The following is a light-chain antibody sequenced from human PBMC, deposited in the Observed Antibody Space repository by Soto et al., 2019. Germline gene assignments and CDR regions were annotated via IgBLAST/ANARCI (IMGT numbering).Light chain of an antibody. V-gene: IGLV2-11*01. CDR3: CSYAGTYSYV. CDR2: DVS. J-gene: IGLJ1*01. CDR1: SNDVGGYDY. Sequence: QSALTQPGSVSGSPGQSVPITCTGTSNDVGGYDYVSWYQQHPGKAPKLIIYDVSMRPSGVPDRFSGSKSGNTASLTISGLQAEDEADYYCCSYAGTYSYVFGTGTKVTVL.